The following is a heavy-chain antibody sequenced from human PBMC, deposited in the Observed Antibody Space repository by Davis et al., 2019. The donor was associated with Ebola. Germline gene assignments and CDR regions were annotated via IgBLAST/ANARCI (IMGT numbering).Heavy chain of an antibody. J-gene: IGHJ3*01. Sequence: SGPTLVKPTQTLTLTCTFSGFSLTTPGMRISWIRQPPGKALEWLAHIDWKDETVYTTSLKARLTISKDTSKNQVVLTMTNMDPVDTATYYCTRIPCSGGVCYDTFDVWGPGTMVTVSS. D-gene: IGHD2-8*02. V-gene: IGHV2-70*04. CDR3: TRIPCSGGVCYDTFDV. CDR2: IDWKDET. CDR1: GFSLTTPGMR.